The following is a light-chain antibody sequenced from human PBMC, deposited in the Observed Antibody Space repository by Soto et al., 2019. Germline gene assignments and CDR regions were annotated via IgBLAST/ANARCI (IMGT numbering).Light chain of an antibody. CDR2: GAS. V-gene: IGKV3-15*01. Sequence: EIVMTQSPATLSVSPGERATLSCRASQSVSSNLAWYRQKPGQTPRLLIYGASTRATGIPARFSGSGSGTEFTHTISSLQSEDFAVYYCQQYYNWPPTCTFGQGTKLEIK. CDR1: QSVSSN. CDR3: QQYYNWPPTCT. J-gene: IGKJ2*02.